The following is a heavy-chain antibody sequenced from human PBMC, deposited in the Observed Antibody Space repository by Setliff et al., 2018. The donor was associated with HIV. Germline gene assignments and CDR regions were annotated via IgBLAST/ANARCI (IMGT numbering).Heavy chain of an antibody. V-gene: IGHV4-39*01. J-gene: IGHJ5*02. Sequence: SETLSLTCTVSGGSITSDNYSWGWIRQPPGKGLGWIGTFFSTGAAYYNPSLKSRVVISVDTSKNQFSLKLASVTAADTSIYYCARGEDYGDYNNWFGPWGQGILVTVSS. CDR2: FFSTGAA. CDR1: GGSITSDNYS. CDR3: ARGEDYGDYNNWFGP. D-gene: IGHD4-17*01.